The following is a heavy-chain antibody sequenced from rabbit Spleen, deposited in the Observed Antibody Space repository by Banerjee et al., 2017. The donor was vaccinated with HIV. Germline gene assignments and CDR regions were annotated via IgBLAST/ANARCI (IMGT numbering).Heavy chain of an antibody. V-gene: IGHV1S7*01. CDR2: IDPIFGTT. J-gene: IGHJ4*01. CDR1: GFDFNSYY. Sequence: ELEESGGGLVQPGGSLKLSCKASGFDFNSYYMSWVRQAPGKGLEWIGYIDPIFGTTYYASWVNGRFSISRENTQNTVSLQLNSLTAADTATYFCVRWGVDDYGGNLWGPGTLVTVS. D-gene: IGHD2-1*01. CDR3: VRWGVDDYGGNL.